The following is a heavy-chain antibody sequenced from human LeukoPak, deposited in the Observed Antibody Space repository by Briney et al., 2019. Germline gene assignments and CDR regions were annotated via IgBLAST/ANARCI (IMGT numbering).Heavy chain of an antibody. V-gene: IGHV3-7*01. CDR2: IKQDGSEK. CDR1: GFTSSNYW. CDR3: AREAGTGDY. D-gene: IGHD6-19*01. J-gene: IGHJ4*02. Sequence: GGSLRLSCAASGFTSSNYWMSWVRQAPGKGLEWVANIKQDGSEKYYVDSVKGRFTISRDNAKKSLYLQMNSLRAEDTAVYYCAREAGTGDYWGQGTLVTVSS.